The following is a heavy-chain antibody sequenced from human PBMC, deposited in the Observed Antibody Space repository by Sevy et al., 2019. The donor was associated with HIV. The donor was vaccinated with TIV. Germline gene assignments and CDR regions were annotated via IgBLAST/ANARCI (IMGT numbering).Heavy chain of an antibody. V-gene: IGHV3-9*01. Sequence: GGCLRLSCAASGFTFDDYAMHWVRQAPGKGLEWVSGISWNSGSIGYTDSVKGRFTISRDNAKNSLYLQMNSLRAEDTALYYCAKCQGGWYYYYGMDVWGQGTTVTVSS. CDR1: GFTFDDYA. CDR2: ISWNSGSI. D-gene: IGHD6-19*01. CDR3: AKCQGGWYYYYGMDV. J-gene: IGHJ6*02.